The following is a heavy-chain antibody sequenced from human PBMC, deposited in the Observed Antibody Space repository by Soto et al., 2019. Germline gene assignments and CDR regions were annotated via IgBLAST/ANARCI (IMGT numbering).Heavy chain of an antibody. CDR1: GFTVSSNY. J-gene: IGHJ4*02. CDR2: IYSGGST. CDR3: ARGLLWFGELSSLDY. V-gene: IGHV3-66*01. Sequence: VQLVESGGGLVQPGGSLRLSCAASGFTVSSNYMSWVRQAPGKGLEWVSVIYSGGSTYYADSVKGRFTISRDNSKNTLYLQMNSLRAEDTAVYYCARGLLWFGELSSLDYWGQGTLVTVSS. D-gene: IGHD3-10*01.